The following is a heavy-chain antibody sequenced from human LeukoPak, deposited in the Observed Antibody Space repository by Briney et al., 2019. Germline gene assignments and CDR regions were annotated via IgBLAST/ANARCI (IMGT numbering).Heavy chain of an antibody. CDR3: ARGSKWGLTLPAFDY. Sequence: PGRSLRLSCAASGFTFSSYAMHWVRQAPGKGLEWVAVISYDGSNKYYADSVKGRLTISRDNSKTTLYLQMNSLRAEDTAVYYCARGSKWGLTLPAFDYWGQGTLVTVSS. CDR1: GFTFSSYA. V-gene: IGHV3-30-3*01. D-gene: IGHD1-26*01. CDR2: ISYDGSNK. J-gene: IGHJ4*02.